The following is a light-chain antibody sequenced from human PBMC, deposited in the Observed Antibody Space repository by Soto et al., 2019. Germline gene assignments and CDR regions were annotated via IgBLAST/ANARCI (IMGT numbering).Light chain of an antibody. J-gene: IGLJ2*01. V-gene: IGLV1-40*01. CDR3: QSYDTSLSASV. CDR1: GSNIGAGYD. CDR2: GNI. Sequence: QSALTQPPSVSGAPGQRVTISCTGSGSNIGAGYDVHWYQQLPGTAPKLLIFGNINRPSGVPDRFSASKSGTSASLAITGLQAEDEADYYCQSYDTSLSASVFGGGTKLTVL.